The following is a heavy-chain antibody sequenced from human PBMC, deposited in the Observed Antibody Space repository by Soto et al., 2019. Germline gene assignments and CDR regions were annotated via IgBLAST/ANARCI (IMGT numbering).Heavy chain of an antibody. CDR2: IYFTGAV. Sequence: LTCSVSSAALNSGNYYWSWIRQVPGKGLEWIGHIYFTGAVDYNPSLRERITISQDTSERQFSLNLRLVTAADTAVYYCARLRIATNNYKWFGPWGQGTLVTVSS. CDR1: SAALNSGNYY. V-gene: IGHV4-31*03. CDR3: ARLRIATNNYKWFGP. D-gene: IGHD2-21*01. J-gene: IGHJ5*02.